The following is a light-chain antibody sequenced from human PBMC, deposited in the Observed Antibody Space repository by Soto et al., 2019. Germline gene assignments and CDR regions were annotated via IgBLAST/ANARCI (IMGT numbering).Light chain of an antibody. J-gene: IGLJ2*01. V-gene: IGLV1-44*01. CDR1: GSNIGTNA. CDR3: AGWDDSLNVVL. Sequence: QSVLVQPPSASGAPGQRVTISCSGSGSNIGTNAVNWYQQLPGTAPKLLMYSNNYRPSGVPDRFSGSKSGTSASLAISGLQSEDEADYYCAGWDDSLNVVLFGGGTKLTV. CDR2: SNN.